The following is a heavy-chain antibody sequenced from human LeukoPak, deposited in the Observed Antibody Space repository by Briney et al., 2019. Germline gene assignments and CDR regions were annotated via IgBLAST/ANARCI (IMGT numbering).Heavy chain of an antibody. CDR2: IRSKAYGGTT. CDR1: GFTFVDYA. CDR3: TGDGRDYYDSGGPSDAFDI. V-gene: IGHV3-49*03. J-gene: IGHJ3*02. Sequence: PGRSLRLSCTASGFTFVDYAMSWFRQAPGKGLEWVGFIRSKAYGGTTEYAASVKGRFTISRDDSKSIAYLQMNSLKTEDTAVYYCTGDGRDYYDSGGPSDAFDIWDQGTMVTVSS. D-gene: IGHD3-22*01.